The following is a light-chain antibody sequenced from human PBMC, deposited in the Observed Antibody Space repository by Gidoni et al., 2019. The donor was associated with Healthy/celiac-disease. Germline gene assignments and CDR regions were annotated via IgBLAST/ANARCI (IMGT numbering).Light chain of an antibody. J-gene: IGLJ2*01. CDR3: QAWESRGCP. Sequence: GDKLGDKYACWYQQKPGQSPVLVIYQDSKRPSGIPERFSGSNSGNTATLTISGTQAMDEADYYCQAWESRGCPFGGGTKLTVL. V-gene: IGLV3-1*01. CDR1: KLGDKY. CDR2: QDS.